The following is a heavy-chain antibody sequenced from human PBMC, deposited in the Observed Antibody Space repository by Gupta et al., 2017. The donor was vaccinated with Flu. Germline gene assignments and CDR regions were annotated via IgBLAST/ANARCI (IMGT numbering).Heavy chain of an antibody. CDR1: GLTFLSYT. J-gene: IGHJ4*02. CDR3: ARGGSELEHPGEDY. CDR2: ISSSSRYI. D-gene: IGHD1/OR15-1a*01. V-gene: IGHV3-21*01. Sequence: VQLVESVGGLVKPRGSLRLPCAASGLTFLSYTMNWFLQAPGKGLEWVSSISSSSRYIYDADSVKGRFTISRDNAKNSLYLQMNSLRAEDTAVYYCARGGSELEHPGEDYWGQGTLVTVSS.